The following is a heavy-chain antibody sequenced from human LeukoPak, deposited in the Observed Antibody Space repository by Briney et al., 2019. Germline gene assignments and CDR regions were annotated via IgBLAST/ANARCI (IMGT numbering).Heavy chain of an antibody. V-gene: IGHV4-39*07. CDR2: IYYSGGT. D-gene: IGHD3-10*01. CDR1: GGSISSNGYY. J-gene: IGHJ4*02. Sequence: NPSETLSLTCTVSGGSISSNGYYWAWFRQPPGKGLEWIGSIYYSGGTYYNPSLKSRVTISIDTSKNQFSLKLRSVTAADTAVYYCAREGFTGAYFDYWGQGTLVTVSS. CDR3: AREGFTGAYFDY.